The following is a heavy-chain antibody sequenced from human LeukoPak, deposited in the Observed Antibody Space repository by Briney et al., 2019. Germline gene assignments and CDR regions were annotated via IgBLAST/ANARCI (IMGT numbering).Heavy chain of an antibody. CDR3: ARGSPNDAFDI. Sequence: SETLSLTCAVYGGSFSGYYWSWIRQPPGKGLEWIGEINHSGSTNYNPSLKSRVTISVDTSKNQFSLKLSSVTAADTAVYYCARGSPNDAFDIRGQGTMVTVSS. J-gene: IGHJ3*02. V-gene: IGHV4-34*01. CDR2: INHSGST. CDR1: GGSFSGYY.